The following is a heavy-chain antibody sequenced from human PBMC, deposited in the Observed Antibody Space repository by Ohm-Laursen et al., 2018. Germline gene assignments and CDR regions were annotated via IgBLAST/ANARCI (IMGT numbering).Heavy chain of an antibody. CDR3: AKGQTTENWFDP. V-gene: IGHV3-9*01. CDR2: ISWNSGSI. CDR1: GFTFDDYA. Sequence: LSCSASGFTFDDYAVHWVRQAPGKGLEWVSGISWNSGSIGYADSVKGRFTISRDNAKNSLYLQMNSLRAEDTALYYCAKGQTTENWFDPWGQGTLVTVSS. D-gene: IGHD4-17*01. J-gene: IGHJ5*02.